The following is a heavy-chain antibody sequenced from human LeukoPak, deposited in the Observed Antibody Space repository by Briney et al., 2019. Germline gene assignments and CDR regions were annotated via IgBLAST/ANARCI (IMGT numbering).Heavy chain of an antibody. CDR1: GYTFTSYD. J-gene: IGHJ4*02. Sequence: AASVKVSCKASGYTFTSYDINWVRQATGQGLEWMGWMNPNSGSTGYAQKFQGRVTITRNTSISTAHMELSGLRSEDTAVYYCARGRSTGYPYYFEYWGQGTLVTVSS. CDR3: ARGRSTGYPYYFEY. V-gene: IGHV1-8*03. D-gene: IGHD5-12*01. CDR2: MNPNSGST.